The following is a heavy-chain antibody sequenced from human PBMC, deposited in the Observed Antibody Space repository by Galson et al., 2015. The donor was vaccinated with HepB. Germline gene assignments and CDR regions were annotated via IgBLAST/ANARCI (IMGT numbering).Heavy chain of an antibody. CDR1: GFIFSNCA. J-gene: IGHJ4*02. Sequence: SLRLSCAASGFIFSNCAMNWVRQAPGKGLEWVSSIDGSSGRTSYANSVNGRFTVSRDNSKNTLYLQLNSLTVEDTAEYYCAKGIYDDYRGFDYWGQGTLVTVSS. CDR2: IDGSSGRT. D-gene: IGHD4-17*01. V-gene: IGHV3-23*01. CDR3: AKGIYDDYRGFDY.